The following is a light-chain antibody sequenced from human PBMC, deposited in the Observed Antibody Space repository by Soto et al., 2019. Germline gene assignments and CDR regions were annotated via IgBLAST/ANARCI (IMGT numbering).Light chain of an antibody. Sequence: IIMTQSSSTLSASHRERATLSCMASQSVSINLAWYQQKPGQTPRLLIYDASTRATGIPARFSGSASGTDFTLTISSLQSEDFALYYCQQYSVLLRPFCQGGNADIK. J-gene: IGKJ1*01. V-gene: IGKV3-15*01. CDR2: DAS. CDR1: QSVSIN. CDR3: QQYSVLLRP.